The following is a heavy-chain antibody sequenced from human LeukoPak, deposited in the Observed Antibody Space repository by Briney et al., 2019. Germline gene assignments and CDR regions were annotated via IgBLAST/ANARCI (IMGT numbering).Heavy chain of an antibody. CDR3: ARRSGWYGLDY. Sequence: GESLKISCNGSGYXFTTYWICWVRQMPGKGLEWMGIIYPGDSETRYSPSFQGQVTISADKSISTAYLQWSSLKASDTAVYYCARRSGWYGLDYWGQGTLVTVSS. CDR2: IYPGDSET. D-gene: IGHD6-19*01. J-gene: IGHJ4*02. CDR1: GYXFTTYW. V-gene: IGHV5-51*01.